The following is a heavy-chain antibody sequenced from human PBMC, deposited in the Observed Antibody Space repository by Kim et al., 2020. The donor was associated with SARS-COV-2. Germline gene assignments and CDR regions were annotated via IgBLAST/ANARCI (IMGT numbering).Heavy chain of an antibody. CDR1: GFTFSSYS. CDR2: ISSSSSYI. D-gene: IGHD2-2*01. Sequence: GGSLRLSCAVSGFTFSSYSMNWVRQAPGKGLEWVSSISSSSSYIYYADSVKGRFTISRDNAKNSLYLQMNSLRVEDTAVYYCARDREYCSSSSCYFWFDPWGQGTLVTVSS. CDR3: ARDREYCSSSSCYFWFDP. J-gene: IGHJ5*02. V-gene: IGHV3-21*01.